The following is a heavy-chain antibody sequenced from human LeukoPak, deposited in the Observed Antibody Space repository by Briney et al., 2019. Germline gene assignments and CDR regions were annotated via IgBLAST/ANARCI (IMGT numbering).Heavy chain of an antibody. J-gene: IGHJ4*02. CDR2: ISSSGSTI. V-gene: IGHV3-48*03. D-gene: IGHD1-26*01. CDR1: GFTFSSYE. Sequence: PGGSLRLSCAASGFTFSSYEMNWVRQAPGKGLEWVSYISSSGSTIYYADSVKGRFTISRDNAKKSLYLQMNSLRAEDTAVYYCARLSYLEIDYWGQGTLVTVSS. CDR3: ARLSYLEIDY.